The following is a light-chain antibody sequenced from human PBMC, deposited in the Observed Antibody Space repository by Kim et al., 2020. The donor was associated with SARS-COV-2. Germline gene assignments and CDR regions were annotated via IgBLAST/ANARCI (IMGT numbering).Light chain of an antibody. CDR3: GTWDSSLSAVV. J-gene: IGLJ2*01. CDR1: SSNLGTNY. CDR2: DNN. Sequence: GQKVAISCSGSSSNLGTNYVSWYQQLPGTAPKLLIYDNNNRPSGIPDRFSGSKSGTSATLGITGLQTGDEADYYCGTWDSSLSAVVFGGGTQLTVL. V-gene: IGLV1-51*01.